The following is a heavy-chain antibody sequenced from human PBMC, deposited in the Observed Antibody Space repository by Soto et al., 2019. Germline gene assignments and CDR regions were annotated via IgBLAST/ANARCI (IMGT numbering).Heavy chain of an antibody. Sequence: QVQLQESGPGLVKPSETLSLSCTVSGDPISRYHWSWIRQTPGKGLEWIGYVHNSGSTSYNPSLKSRVTKSIDTSRKPFSLRLRSVTAADTAVYYCTGDRNNRVWYKYWGQGTLVTVSS. CDR3: TGDRNNRVWYKY. CDR2: VHNSGST. D-gene: IGHD6-19*01. CDR1: GDPISRYH. J-gene: IGHJ4*02. V-gene: IGHV4-59*01.